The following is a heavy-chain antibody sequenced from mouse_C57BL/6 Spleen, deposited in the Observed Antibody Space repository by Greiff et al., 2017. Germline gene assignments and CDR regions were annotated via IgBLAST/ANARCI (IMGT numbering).Heavy chain of an antibody. Sequence: QVQLQQPGAELVMPGASVKLSCKASGYTFTSYWMHWVKQRPGQGLEWIGEIDPSDSYTNYNQKFKGKSTLTVDKSSSTAYMQLSSLTSEDSAVYYCARRGSGAYAMDSWGQGTSVTVFS. CDR2: IDPSDSYT. CDR3: ARRGSGAYAMDS. V-gene: IGHV1-69*01. D-gene: IGHD3-2*02. J-gene: IGHJ4*01. CDR1: GYTFTSYW.